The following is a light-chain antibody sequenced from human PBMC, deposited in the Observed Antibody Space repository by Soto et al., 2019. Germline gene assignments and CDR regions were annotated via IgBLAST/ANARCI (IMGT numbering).Light chain of an antibody. J-gene: IGKJ2*01. V-gene: IGKV3-11*01. CDR3: QQRSNWPPMYT. CDR2: DAS. CDR1: XXXSSY. Sequence: EIVLTQSPXTLXXSPGXXAXXXXXXXXXXSSYLAWYQQKPGQAPRLLIYDASNRATGIPARFSGSGSGTDFTLTISSLEPEDFAVYYCQQRSNWPPMYTFGQGTKLEIK.